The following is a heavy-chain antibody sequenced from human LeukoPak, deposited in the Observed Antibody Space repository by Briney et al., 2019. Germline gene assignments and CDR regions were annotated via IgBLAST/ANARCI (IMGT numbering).Heavy chain of an antibody. Sequence: ASVKVSCKASGYTFTSYAMHWVRQAPGQRLEWMGWINAGNGNTKYSQKFQGRVTITRDTSASTAYMELSSLRSEDTAVYYCARVRSTVTTLYWFDPWGQGTLVTVSS. V-gene: IGHV1-3*01. CDR1: GYTFTSYA. CDR3: ARVRSTVTTLYWFDP. J-gene: IGHJ5*02. D-gene: IGHD4-11*01. CDR2: INAGNGNT.